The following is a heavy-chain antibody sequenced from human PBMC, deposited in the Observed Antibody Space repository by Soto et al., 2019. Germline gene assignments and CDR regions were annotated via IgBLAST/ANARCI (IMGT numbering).Heavy chain of an antibody. V-gene: IGHV4-34*01. J-gene: IGHJ6*02. CDR3: ATGEYYYGSGSYWTDYYYYYGMDV. CDR2: INHSGST. Sequence: PSETLSLTCAVYGGSFSGYYWSWIRQPPGKGLEWIGEINHSGSTNYNPSLKSRVTISVDTSKNQFSLKLSSVTAADTAVYYCATGEYYYGSGSYWTDYYYYYGMDVWGQWTTVTVS. CDR1: GGSFSGYY. D-gene: IGHD3-10*01.